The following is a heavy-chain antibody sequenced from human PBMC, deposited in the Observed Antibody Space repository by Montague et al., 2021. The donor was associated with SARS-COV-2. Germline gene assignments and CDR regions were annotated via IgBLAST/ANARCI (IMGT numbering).Heavy chain of an antibody. CDR3: ARHRANEGSCDI. J-gene: IGHJ3*02. CDR2: IHYTGTT. V-gene: IGHV4-39*01. D-gene: IGHD1-1*01. Sequence: IHYTGTTSYNASLQSRLTISVDTSEHQFSLKITSVTASDTAVYYCARHRANEGSCDIWGQGTMVTV.